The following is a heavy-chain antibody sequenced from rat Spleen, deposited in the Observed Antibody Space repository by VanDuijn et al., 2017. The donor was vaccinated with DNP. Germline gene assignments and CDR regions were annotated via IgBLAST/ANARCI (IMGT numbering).Heavy chain of an antibody. CDR2: ISNSGGST. CDR1: GFTFSDYA. CDR3: ARGVYGGYLYFDY. Sequence: EVQLVESGGRLVQPGNSLKLSCAASGFTFSDYAMAWVRQSPKKGLEWVASISNSGGSTDYRDSVKGRFTISRDNAKNTLYLQMNSLRSEDTATYYCARGVYGGYLYFDYWGQGVMVTVSS. D-gene: IGHD1-11*01. V-gene: IGHV5S23*01. J-gene: IGHJ2*01.